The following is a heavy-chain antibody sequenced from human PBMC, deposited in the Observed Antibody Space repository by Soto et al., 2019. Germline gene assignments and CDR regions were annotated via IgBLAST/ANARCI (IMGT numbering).Heavy chain of an antibody. J-gene: IGHJ6*03. CDR2: TYYRSKWYI. V-gene: IGHV6-1*01. CDR3: ATGMLIRGHHYYMDV. Sequence: QTRSVTGGISGKGVSGNRAAWNWIRQSPSRGLEWLWMTYYRSKWYIEYAPSVTGRMTINPDTSKNQFSLQLNSVTPEDTAVYYCATGMLIRGHHYYMDVWGQGTSVTVSS. CDR1: GKGVSGNRAA. D-gene: IGHD3-10*01.